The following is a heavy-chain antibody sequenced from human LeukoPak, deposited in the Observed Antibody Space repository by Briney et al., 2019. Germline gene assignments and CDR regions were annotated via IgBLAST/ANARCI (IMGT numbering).Heavy chain of an antibody. CDR2: ISGYNGNT. Sequence: DSVKVSCKASGYRFTSYGISWVRQAPGQGLEWMGWISGYNGNTNYAQKLQGRVTMTTDTSTSTAYMELRSLRSDDTAVYYCAREYCSTTRCYMADYWGQGTLVTVSS. J-gene: IGHJ4*02. CDR3: AREYCSTTRCYMADY. D-gene: IGHD2-2*01. CDR1: GYRFTSYG. V-gene: IGHV1-18*01.